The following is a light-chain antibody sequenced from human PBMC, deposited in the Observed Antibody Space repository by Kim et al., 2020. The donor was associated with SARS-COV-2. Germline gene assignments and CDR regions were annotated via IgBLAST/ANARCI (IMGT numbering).Light chain of an antibody. CDR3: QQRSNWFT. V-gene: IGKV3-11*01. CDR1: QSVSSY. Sequence: SVSPGERATLSCRASQSVSSYLAWYQQKPGQAPRLLIYDASNRATGIPARFSGSGSGTDFTLTISSLEPEDFAVYYCQQRSNWFTFGGGTKVDIK. J-gene: IGKJ4*01. CDR2: DAS.